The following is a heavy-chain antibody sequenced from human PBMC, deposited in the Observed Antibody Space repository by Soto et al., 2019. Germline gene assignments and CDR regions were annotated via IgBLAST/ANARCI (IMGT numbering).Heavy chain of an antibody. J-gene: IGHJ4*02. V-gene: IGHV3-30-3*01. D-gene: IGHD3-16*02. CDR3: AKDGSPGYTLDY. CDR1: GFTFSSYV. CDR2: ISYDGSNK. Sequence: PGGSLRLSCAASGFTFSSYVMHWVRQAPGKGLEWVAVISYDGSNKYYADSVKGRFTISRDNSKNTLFLQMNGLRVEDTAVYYCAKDGSPGYTLDYWGQGTLVTVSS.